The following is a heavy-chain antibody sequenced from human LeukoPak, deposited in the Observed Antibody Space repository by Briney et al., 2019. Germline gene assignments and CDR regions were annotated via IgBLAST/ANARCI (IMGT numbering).Heavy chain of an antibody. D-gene: IGHD2-15*01. CDR1: GGTFISYA. J-gene: IGHJ4*02. Sequence: ASVKVSCKASGGTFISYAISWVRQAPGQGLEWMGGIIPIFGTANYAQKFQGRVTITADESTSTAYMELSSLRSEDTAVYYCARLKVCSGGSCYDDYWGQGTLVTVSS. CDR3: ARLKVCSGGSCYDDY. CDR2: IIPIFGTA. V-gene: IGHV1-69*13.